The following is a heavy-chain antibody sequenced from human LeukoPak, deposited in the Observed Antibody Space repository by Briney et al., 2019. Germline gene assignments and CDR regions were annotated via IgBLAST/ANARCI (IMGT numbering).Heavy chain of an antibody. V-gene: IGHV3-11*04. CDR1: VFTFSDYY. D-gene: IGHD2-2*01. CDR3: ARDSRKKYCSSSTCYAGPYDAFDI. Sequence: PGGSLRLSCAVSVFTFSDYYMSWIPQAPGNGREWVTYLSSYPYTIYYADSVKGRFTLSSDDAKNSLYLLMNSLRAEATAVYYCARDSRKKYCSSSTCYAGPYDAFDIWGEGTMVTVSS. CDR2: LSSYPYTI. J-gene: IGHJ3*02.